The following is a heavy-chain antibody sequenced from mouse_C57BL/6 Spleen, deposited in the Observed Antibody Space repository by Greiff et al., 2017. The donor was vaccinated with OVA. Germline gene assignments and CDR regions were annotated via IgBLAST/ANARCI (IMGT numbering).Heavy chain of an antibody. V-gene: IGHV1-55*01. CDR1: GYTFTSYW. J-gene: IGHJ2*01. CDR2: IYPGSGST. CDR3: ARSKGGTAQATVYFDY. D-gene: IGHD3-2*02. Sequence: VQLQQPGAELVKPGASVKMSCKASGYTFTSYWITWVKQRPGQGLEWIGDIYPGSGSTNYNGKFKSKATLTVDTSSSTAYMQLSSLTSEDSAVYYCARSKGGTAQATVYFDYWGQGTTLTVSS.